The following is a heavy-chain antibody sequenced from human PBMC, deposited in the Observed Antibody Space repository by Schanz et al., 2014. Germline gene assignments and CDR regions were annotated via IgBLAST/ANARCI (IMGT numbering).Heavy chain of an antibody. V-gene: IGHV4-59*08. CDR2: SYNPGST. D-gene: IGHD6-19*01. CDR3: ARNKYTSGWYYFDY. CDR1: GDSVNSNY. Sequence: QVQLQESGPGLVKPSETLSLTCTVSGDSVNSNYWNWIRQSPGRGLEWIGHSYNPGSTNYNPPLKSPAPISTATPTQQSTVKLTAVTAADTAVYFCARNKYTSGWYYFDYWGQGVLVTVSS. J-gene: IGHJ4*02.